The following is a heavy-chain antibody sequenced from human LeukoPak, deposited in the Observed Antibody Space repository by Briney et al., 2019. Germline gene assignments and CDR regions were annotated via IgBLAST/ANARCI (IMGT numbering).Heavy chain of an antibody. CDR1: GFTFSSSA. D-gene: IGHD2-2*01. CDR2: IVVGSGNT. Sequence: TSVKVSCKASGFTFSSSAIQWVRQVRGQRLEWIGWIVVGSGNTNYAQKFQDKVTITKDMSTMTAYMELSSLRSEDTALYYCAAAFFSSTVPYFDHWAQGTLVTVSS. V-gene: IGHV1-58*02. J-gene: IGHJ4*02. CDR3: AAAFFSSTVPYFDH.